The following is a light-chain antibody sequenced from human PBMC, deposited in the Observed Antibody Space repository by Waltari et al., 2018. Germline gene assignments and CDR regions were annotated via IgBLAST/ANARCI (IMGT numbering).Light chain of an antibody. V-gene: IGKV3-15*01. CDR3: QQYNNWPPWT. Sequence: EVVMTQSPATLSVSPGEGATVSCRASQSVRTNVAWYQQTPGQAPRLRIYGASTRATGIPDRFSGSGSGTEFILTISSLQSEDFAVYYCQQYNNWPPWTFGQGTKVEIK. J-gene: IGKJ1*01. CDR1: QSVRTN. CDR2: GAS.